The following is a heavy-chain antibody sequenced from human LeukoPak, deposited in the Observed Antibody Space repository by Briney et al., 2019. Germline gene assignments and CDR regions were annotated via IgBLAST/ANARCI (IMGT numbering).Heavy chain of an antibody. D-gene: IGHD6-13*01. V-gene: IGHV3-30*02. J-gene: IGHJ4*02. CDR1: GFTFTSYG. Sequence: PGGSLRLSCAAPGFTFTSYGMHWVRQAPGKGLEWLAYIRDDGINKYYVDCVNGRFTISRDNSRNTVYLQMNSLRAEDTALYYCAKDESHSSSYYYGFADCWGQGTLVTVSS. CDR3: AKDESHSSSYYYGFADC. CDR2: IRDDGINK.